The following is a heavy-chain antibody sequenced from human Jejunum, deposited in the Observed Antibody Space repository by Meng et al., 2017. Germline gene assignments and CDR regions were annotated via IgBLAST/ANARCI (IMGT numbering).Heavy chain of an antibody. Sequence: GESLKISCAGTGFAFSDHYMDWVRQAPGKGLEWVGRSRNRTKNYTTEYAASVKGRFTISRDDSNNLLFLQMNSLKSEDTAVYYCGRATQLGRNYLHFWGRGTLVTVSS. J-gene: IGHJ2*01. V-gene: IGHV3-72*01. CDR3: GRATQLGRNYLHF. CDR1: GFAFSDHY. CDR2: SRNRTKNYTT. D-gene: IGHD1-26*01.